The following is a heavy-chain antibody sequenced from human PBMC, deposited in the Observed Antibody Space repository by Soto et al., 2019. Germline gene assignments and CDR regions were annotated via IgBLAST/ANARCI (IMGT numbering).Heavy chain of an antibody. CDR3: TTDLWYCISTSCRFGDYYYGMDV. J-gene: IGHJ6*02. CDR1: GFSFRNAW. D-gene: IGHD2-2*01. V-gene: IGHV3-15*07. CDR2: IKSKTDGGPT. Sequence: PGGSLRLSCAASGFSFRNAWMNWVRQAPGRGLEWVGRIKSKTDGGPTDYAAPVKGRFTISRDDSKNTLYLQMNSLKTEDTAVYYCTTDLWYCISTSCRFGDYYYGMDVWGQGTTVTVSS.